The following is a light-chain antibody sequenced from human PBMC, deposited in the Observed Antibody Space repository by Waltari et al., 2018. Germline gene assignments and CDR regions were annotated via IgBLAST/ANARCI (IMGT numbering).Light chain of an antibody. J-gene: IGKJ3*01. CDR1: QLISTL. Sequence: DIQMTQSPSTLSASVGDRVTITCRANQLISTLLAWYQQKPGEAPRLIIYQASTLEDGVPSRFSGSGSGTEFTLTISSLQPDDFEQYNAYATFGPGTKVEIK. CDR3: YAT. CDR2: QAS. V-gene: IGKV1-5*03.